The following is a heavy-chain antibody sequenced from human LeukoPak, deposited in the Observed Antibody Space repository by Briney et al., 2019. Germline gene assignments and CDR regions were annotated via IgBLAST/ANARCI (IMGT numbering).Heavy chain of an antibody. CDR3: ARGILPFDY. CDR1: GGSISSGGYS. J-gene: IGHJ4*02. V-gene: IGHV4-30-4*07. CDR2: IYYSGST. Sequence: PSQTLSLTCAVSGGSISSGGYSWSWIRQPPGKGLEWIGYIYYSGSTYYNPSLKSRVTISVDTSKNQFSLKLSSVTAADTAVYYCARGILPFDYWGQGTLVTVSS. D-gene: IGHD2-21*01.